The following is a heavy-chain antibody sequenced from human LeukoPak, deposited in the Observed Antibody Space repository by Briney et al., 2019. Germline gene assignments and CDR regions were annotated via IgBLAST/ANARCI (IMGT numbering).Heavy chain of an antibody. D-gene: IGHD2-2*01. Sequence: SETLSLTCTVSGYSISSGDYYWSWIRQPPGKGLEWIGYIYYSGSTYYNPSLKSRVTISVDTSKNQFSLKLSSVTAADTAVYYCAREKVVPAAINDYWGQGTLVTVSS. CDR1: GYSISSGDYY. CDR3: AREKVVPAAINDY. CDR2: IYYSGST. J-gene: IGHJ4*02. V-gene: IGHV4-30-4*08.